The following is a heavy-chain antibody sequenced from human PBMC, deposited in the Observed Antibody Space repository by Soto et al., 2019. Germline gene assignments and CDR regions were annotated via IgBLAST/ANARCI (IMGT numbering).Heavy chain of an antibody. CDR2: TYYRSNWRN. J-gene: IGHJ4*02. CDR3: ARSVAGSGFDL. Sequence: PSQTLSLTCAISGDSVSSNTAAWNWIRSSPSRGLEWLGRTYYRSNWRNDYAVSVKSRITVNPDTSKNHFSLQLNSVTPDDTAVYYCARSVAGSGFDLWSQGTLATVSS. CDR1: GDSVSSNTAA. D-gene: IGHD6-19*01. V-gene: IGHV6-1*01.